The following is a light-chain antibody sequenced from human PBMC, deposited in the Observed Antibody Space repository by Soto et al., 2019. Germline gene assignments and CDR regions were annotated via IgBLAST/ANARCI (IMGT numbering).Light chain of an antibody. V-gene: IGLV1-44*01. J-gene: IGLJ2*01. CDR2: NND. Sequence: QSVLTQPPSASGTPGQRVTISCSGSTSSIGSNAVHWYQQFPGTAPKLLIKNNDQRPSGVPDRFSGSKSGTSASLAISGLQSEDEADYYCAAWDDSRTALFGAGTKLTVL. CDR3: AAWDDSRTAL. CDR1: TSSIGSNA.